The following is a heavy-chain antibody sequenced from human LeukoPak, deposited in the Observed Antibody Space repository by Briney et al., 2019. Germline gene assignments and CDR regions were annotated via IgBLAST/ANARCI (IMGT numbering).Heavy chain of an antibody. D-gene: IGHD3-10*01. J-gene: IGHJ4*02. CDR3: ARSPMVRGAVFDY. V-gene: IGHV3-33*01. CDR2: IWYDGSNK. Sequence: GGSLRLSCAASEFTFSSYGMHWVRQAPGKGLEWVAVIWYDGSNKYYADSVKGRFTISRDNSKNTLYLQMNSLRAEGTAVYYCARSPMVRGAVFDYWGQGTLVTVSS. CDR1: EFTFSSYG.